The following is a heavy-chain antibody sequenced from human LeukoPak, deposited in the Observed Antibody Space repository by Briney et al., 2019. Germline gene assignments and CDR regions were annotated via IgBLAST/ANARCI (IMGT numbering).Heavy chain of an antibody. CDR1: GGSISSYY. V-gene: IGHV4-59*01. CDR3: ARDLDDNGAFDY. D-gene: IGHD3-16*01. Sequence: SETLSLTCTVSGGSISSYYWSWIRQPPGKGLEWIGYIYYSGSTNYNPSLKSRVTISVDTSKNQFSLKLSSVTAADTAVYYCARDLDDNGAFDYWGQGTLVTVSS. J-gene: IGHJ4*02. CDR2: IYYSGST.